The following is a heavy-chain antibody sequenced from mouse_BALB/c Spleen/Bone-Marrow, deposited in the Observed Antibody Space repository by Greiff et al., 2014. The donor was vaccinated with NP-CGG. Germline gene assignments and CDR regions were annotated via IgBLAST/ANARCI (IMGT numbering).Heavy chain of an antibody. CDR3: ARSGTLGSMDY. J-gene: IGHJ4*01. V-gene: IGHV5-17*02. CDR1: GFTFSSFG. Sequence: EVQRVESGGGLVQPGGSRKLSCAASGFTFSSFGMHWVRQAPEKGLEWVAYISSGSSTIYYAGTMKGRFTISRDNPKNTLFLQMASLRSEDTAMYYCARSGTLGSMDYWGQGTSVTVSS. CDR2: ISSGSSTI. D-gene: IGHD3-3*01.